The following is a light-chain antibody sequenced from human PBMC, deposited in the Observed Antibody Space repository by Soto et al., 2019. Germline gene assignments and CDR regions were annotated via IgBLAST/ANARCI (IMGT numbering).Light chain of an antibody. CDR2: AAS. CDR3: QQYGSSPWT. CDR1: QTVDSNF. J-gene: IGKJ1*01. Sequence: DIVLTQSPGTLSLSPGERATLSCRASQTVDSNFLAWYQQKPGQAPRLLIYAASTRATGIPDRFSGSGSGTDFTLTIGRLDPEDFAVYYCQQYGSSPWTFGQGTKVEIK. V-gene: IGKV3-20*01.